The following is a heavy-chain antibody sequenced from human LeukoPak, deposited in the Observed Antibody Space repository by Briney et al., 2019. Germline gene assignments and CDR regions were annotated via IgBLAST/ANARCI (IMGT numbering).Heavy chain of an antibody. Sequence: GGSLRLSCAATGFTFSSYAMSWVRQAPGKGLEWVSAISGSGGSTYYADSVKGRFTISRDNSKNTLYLQMNSLRAEDTAVYYCAKGGVIELLWFGEFQGFDYWGQGTLVTVSS. V-gene: IGHV3-23*01. CDR2: ISGSGGST. J-gene: IGHJ4*02. CDR1: GFTFSSYA. D-gene: IGHD3-10*01. CDR3: AKGGVIELLWFGEFQGFDY.